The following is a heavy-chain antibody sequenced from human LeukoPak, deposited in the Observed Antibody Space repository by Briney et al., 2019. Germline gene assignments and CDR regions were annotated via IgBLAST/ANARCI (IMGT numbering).Heavy chain of an antibody. V-gene: IGHV4-30-4*01. CDR2: IYYSGST. D-gene: IGHD2-15*01. CDR3: ARCAVVVVAATGPYDAFDI. Sequence: PSETLTLTCTVSGGSISCGDYYWSWIRQPPGKGLEWIGYIYYSGSTYYNPSLKSRVTISVDTSKNQFSLKLSSVTAADTAVYYCARCAVVVVAATGPYDAFDIWGQGTMVTVSS. J-gene: IGHJ3*02. CDR1: GGSISCGDYY.